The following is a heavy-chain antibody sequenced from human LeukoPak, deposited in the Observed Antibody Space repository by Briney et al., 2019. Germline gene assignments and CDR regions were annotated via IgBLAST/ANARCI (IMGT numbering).Heavy chain of an antibody. J-gene: IGHJ4*02. V-gene: IGHV5-51*01. CDR2: IYPGDSDT. D-gene: IGHD4-11*01. Sequence: GESLLICCKGSGYSFTSYWICWVRQMPGKGLGWMGIIYPGDSDTRYIPSFQGQVTISADKSISTAYLQWSSLKASDTAMYYCARQDDYCFDYWGQGTLVTVSS. CDR3: ARQDDYCFDY. CDR1: GYSFTSYW.